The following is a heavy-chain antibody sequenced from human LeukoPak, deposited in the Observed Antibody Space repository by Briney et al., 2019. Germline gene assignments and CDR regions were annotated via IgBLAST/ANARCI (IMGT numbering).Heavy chain of an antibody. CDR1: GFTSSSYW. CDR3: ARILDSAWGELGY. D-gene: IGHD6-19*01. J-gene: IGHJ4*02. Sequence: GGSLRLSCAVSGFTSSSYWMSWVRQAPGKGLEWVANIKQDGSEKYYVDSVKGRFSISRDNAKNSLYLQMNSLRAEDTAVYYCARILDSAWGELGYWGQGTLVTVSS. CDR2: IKQDGSEK. V-gene: IGHV3-7*01.